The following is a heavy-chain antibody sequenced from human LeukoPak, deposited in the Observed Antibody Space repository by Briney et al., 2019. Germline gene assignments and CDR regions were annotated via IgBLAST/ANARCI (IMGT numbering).Heavy chain of an antibody. CDR3: ATVSGHDILTGYYFGY. CDR1: GYTLTELS. J-gene: IGHJ4*02. V-gene: IGHV1-24*01. Sequence: ASVTVSCKVSGYTLTELSMHWVRQAPGKGLEWMGGFDPEDGETIYAQKFQGRVTMTEDTSTDTAYMELSSLRSEDTAVYYCATVSGHDILTGYYFGYWGQGTLVTVSS. CDR2: FDPEDGET. D-gene: IGHD3-9*01.